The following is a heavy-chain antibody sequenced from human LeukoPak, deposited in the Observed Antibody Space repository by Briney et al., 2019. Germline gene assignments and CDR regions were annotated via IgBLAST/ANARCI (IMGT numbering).Heavy chain of an antibody. CDR2: ITGGGSTT. CDR3: ARDWRHRDYGSGSLDY. J-gene: IGHJ4*02. CDR1: GFTFKNYV. V-gene: IGHV3-23*01. Sequence: PGGSLRLSCAASGFTFKNYVMTWVRQVPGKGLEWVSSITGGGSTTYYADSVKGRFTISRDNAKNSLYLQMNSLRAEDTAVYYCARDWRHRDYGSGSLDYWGQGALVTVSS. D-gene: IGHD3-10*01.